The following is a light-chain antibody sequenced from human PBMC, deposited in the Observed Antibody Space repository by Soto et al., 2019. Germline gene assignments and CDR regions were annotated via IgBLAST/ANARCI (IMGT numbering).Light chain of an antibody. CDR3: SSYTTSSTLV. V-gene: IGLV2-14*01. CDR1: SSDVGAYNS. CDR2: NVS. Sequence: QSVLTQPASVSGSPGQSITISCTGTSSDVGAYNSVAWYQHNPGKAPKLMIWNVSNRPSGVSSRFSGSKSANTASLSISGLQADDEADYYCSSYTTSSTLVFGTGTKLTVL. J-gene: IGLJ1*01.